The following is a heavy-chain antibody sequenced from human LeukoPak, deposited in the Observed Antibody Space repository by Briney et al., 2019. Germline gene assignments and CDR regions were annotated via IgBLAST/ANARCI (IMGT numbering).Heavy chain of an antibody. V-gene: IGHV1-18*01. Sequence: ASVKVSCKASGYTFASYGISWVRQAPGQGLEWMGWISAYNGNTNYAQKLQGRVTMATDTSTSTAYMELRSLRSDDTAVYYCARDGGSKWELPWDYWGQGTLVTVSS. D-gene: IGHD1-26*01. CDR3: ARDGGSKWELPWDY. CDR2: ISAYNGNT. CDR1: GYTFASYG. J-gene: IGHJ4*02.